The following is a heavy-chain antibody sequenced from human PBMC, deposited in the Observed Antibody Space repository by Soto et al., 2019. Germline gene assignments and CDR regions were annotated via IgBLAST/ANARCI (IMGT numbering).Heavy chain of an antibody. D-gene: IGHD3-3*01. CDR1: GGSISSGGYY. J-gene: IGHJ4*02. Sequence: SSETLSLTCTVSGGSISSGGYYWSWIRQHPGKGLEWIGYIYYSGSTYYNPSLKSRVTISVDTSKNQLSLKLSSVTAADTAVYYCARGIYYDFWSGYPGYFDYWGQGTLVTVSS. CDR2: IYYSGST. V-gene: IGHV4-31*03. CDR3: ARGIYYDFWSGYPGYFDY.